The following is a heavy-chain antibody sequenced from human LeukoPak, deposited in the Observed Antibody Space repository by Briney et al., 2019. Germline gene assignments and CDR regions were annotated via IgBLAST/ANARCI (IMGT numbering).Heavy chain of an antibody. J-gene: IGHJ4*02. CDR1: GGTFSSYA. V-gene: IGHV1-69*04. D-gene: IGHD1-26*01. CDR2: IIPILGIA. CDR3: GRARGGGGSYRGKGDYFDY. Sequence: ASVKVSCKASGGTFSSYAISWVRQAPGQGLEWMGRIIPILGIANYAQKFQGRVTITADKSTSTAYMELSSLRSEDTAVYYCGRARGGGGSYRGKGDYFDYWGQGTLVTVSS.